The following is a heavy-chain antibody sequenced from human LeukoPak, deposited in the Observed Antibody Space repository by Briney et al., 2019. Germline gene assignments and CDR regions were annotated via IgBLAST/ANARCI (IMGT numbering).Heavy chain of an antibody. CDR3: AELGITMIGGV. J-gene: IGHJ6*04. D-gene: IGHD3-10*02. Sequence: GGSLRLSCAASGFTFSSKWMSWVRQAPGEGLEWVANINQDGSQRNYVDSVKGRFTMSRDNAENSLYLQMNSLRAEDTAVYYCAELGITMIGGVWGKGTTVTISS. CDR1: GFTFSSKW. CDR2: INQDGSQR. V-gene: IGHV3-7*01.